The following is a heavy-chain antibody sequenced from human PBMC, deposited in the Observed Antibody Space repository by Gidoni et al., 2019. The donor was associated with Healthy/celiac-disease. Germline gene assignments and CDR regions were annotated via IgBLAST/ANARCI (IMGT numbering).Heavy chain of an antibody. V-gene: IGHV3-30-3*01. CDR1: VFTFISYS. CDR3: ARDYSEGRYSSSWYSFVGLADY. CDR2: IAYDGSNK. Sequence: QVQLVESGGGVVQPGLSLRLSCAASVFTFISYSMHWVRQAPGKGLEWVAVIAYDGSNKYYADSVKGRFTISRDNSKNTLYLQMNSLRAEDTAVYYCARDYSEGRYSSSWYSFVGLADYWGQGTLVTVSS. D-gene: IGHD6-13*01. J-gene: IGHJ4*02.